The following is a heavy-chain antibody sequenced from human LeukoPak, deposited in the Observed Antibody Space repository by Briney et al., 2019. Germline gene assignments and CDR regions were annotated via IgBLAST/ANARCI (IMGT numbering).Heavy chain of an antibody. J-gene: IGHJ4*02. CDR1: GGSISSYY. CDR2: IYYSGST. Sequence: SETLSLTCTVSGGSISSYYWSWIWQPPGKGLEWIGYIYYSGSTNYNPSLKSRVTISVDTSKNQFSLKLSSVTAADTAVYYCARYCSSTSCYRYFDYWGQGTLVTVSS. D-gene: IGHD2-2*01. V-gene: IGHV4-59*01. CDR3: ARYCSSTSCYRYFDY.